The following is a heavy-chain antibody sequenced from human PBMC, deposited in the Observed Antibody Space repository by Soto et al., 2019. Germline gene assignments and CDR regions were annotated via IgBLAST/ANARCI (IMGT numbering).Heavy chain of an antibody. CDR3: ARGSRGYYYSSYCYGMEV. CDR2: IIPSFGTA. D-gene: IGHD3-22*01. V-gene: IGHV1-69*06. J-gene: IGHJ6*01. CDR1: GGTFSSYA. Sequence: QVQLVQSGAEVKKPGSSVKVSCKASGGTFSSYAISWVRQAPGQGLEWMGGIIPSFGTANYAQKFQGRVTITADKSTSRAYMEGSSLRSEDTAVYYCARGSRGYYYSSYCYGMEVWGQVTTVTVSS.